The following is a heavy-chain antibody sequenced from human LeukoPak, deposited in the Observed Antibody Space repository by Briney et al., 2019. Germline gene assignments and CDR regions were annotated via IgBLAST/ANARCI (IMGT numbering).Heavy chain of an antibody. CDR2: IIPILGIA. J-gene: IGHJ6*02. CDR3: ARTDTGSTRSYYYYGMDV. D-gene: IGHD2-2*01. CDR1: GGTFSSYA. Sequence: SVKVSCEASGGTFSSYAISWVRQAPGQGLEWMGRIIPILGIANYAQKFQGRVTITADKSTSTAYMELSSLRSEDTAVYYCARTDTGSTRSYYYYGMDVWGQGTTVTVSS. V-gene: IGHV1-69*04.